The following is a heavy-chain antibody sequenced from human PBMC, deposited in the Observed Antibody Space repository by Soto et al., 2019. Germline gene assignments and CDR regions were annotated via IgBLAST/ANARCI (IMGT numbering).Heavy chain of an antibody. J-gene: IGHJ4*02. V-gene: IGHV4-61*01. CDR3: ARWGREP. CDR2: IYYSEST. CDR1: GGSVSSGSYY. Sequence: QVQLQESGPGLVKPSETLSLTCTVSGGSVSSGSYYWSWIRQPPGKGLEWIGYIYYSESTNYNPSLKSRVTISVDTSKNQFSLKLSSVTAADTAVYYCARWGREPWGQGTLVTVSS. D-gene: IGHD1-26*01.